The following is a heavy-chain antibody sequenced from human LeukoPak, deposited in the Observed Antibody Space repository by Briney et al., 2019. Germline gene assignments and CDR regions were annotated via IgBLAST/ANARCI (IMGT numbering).Heavy chain of an antibody. CDR1: GYTFTAYY. V-gene: IGHV1-2*02. D-gene: IGHD6-13*01. CDR3: ARVSQQLVWSAFDI. Sequence: GTSVKVSCEASGYTFTAYYVHWVRQAPGQGLEWMGWINPNTGGTNYAQKFQGRVTMTRDTSISTAYMELSRLRSDDTAVYYCARVSQQLVWSAFDIGGQGTMVTVSS. CDR2: INPNTGGT. J-gene: IGHJ3*02.